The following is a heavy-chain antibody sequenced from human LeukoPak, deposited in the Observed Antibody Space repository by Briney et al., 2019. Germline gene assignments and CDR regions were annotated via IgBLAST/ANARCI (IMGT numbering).Heavy chain of an antibody. CDR3: ARDHRACSSSYWFDP. CDR1: GYTFTGYY. Sequence: ASVKISCKASGYTFTGYYMHWVRQAPGQGLEWMGRINPNSGGTNYAQKFQGRVTMTRDTSISTAYMELSRLRSDDTAVYYCARDHRACSSSYWFDPWGQGTLVTVSS. V-gene: IGHV1-2*06. D-gene: IGHD6-6*01. CDR2: INPNSGGT. J-gene: IGHJ5*02.